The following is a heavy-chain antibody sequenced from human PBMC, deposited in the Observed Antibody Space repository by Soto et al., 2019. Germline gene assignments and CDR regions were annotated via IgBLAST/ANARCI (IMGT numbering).Heavy chain of an antibody. J-gene: IGHJ4*02. D-gene: IGHD6-13*01. CDR1: GFTFSNAW. V-gene: IGHV3-7*01. Sequence: PGGSLRLSCAASGFTFSNAWMNWVRQAPGKGLEWVANINRDGSHKYYVDSVKGRFTISRDNAENSVFLQVNSLRDEDTAVYFYARDLKTATGAFDYWGQGTLVTVSS. CDR3: ARDLKTATGAFDY. CDR2: INRDGSHK.